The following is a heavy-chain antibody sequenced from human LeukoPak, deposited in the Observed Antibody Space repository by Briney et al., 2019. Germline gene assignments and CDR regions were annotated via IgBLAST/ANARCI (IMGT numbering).Heavy chain of an antibody. CDR3: VIWGDYDVLTGYYVPDY. J-gene: IGHJ4*02. D-gene: IGHD3-9*01. CDR2: ITGSGANR. CDR1: GFTFSNYD. Sequence: AGGSLRLSCVASGFTFSNYDMSWVRQAPGKGLEWVSAITGSGANRYYADSLKGRFTTSRDNSKNTVLLQMNSLRHEDTAIYYCVIWGDYDVLTGYYVPDYWGQGTLVTVAS. V-gene: IGHV3-23*01.